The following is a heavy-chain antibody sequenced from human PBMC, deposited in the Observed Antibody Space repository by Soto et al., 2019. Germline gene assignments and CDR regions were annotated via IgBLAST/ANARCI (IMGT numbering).Heavy chain of an antibody. CDR1: GYTFTTYD. CDR2: MNPNSGNT. Sequence: QVQLVQSGAEVKKPGASVKVSCKASGYTFTTYDINWVRQATGQGLEWMGWMNPNSGNTGYAQKFQGRVTMTTNTSRSTAYMELSSLRSEDTAVYYCARDASGWYELDYWGQGILVTVSS. V-gene: IGHV1-8*01. CDR3: ARDASGWYELDY. D-gene: IGHD6-19*01. J-gene: IGHJ4*02.